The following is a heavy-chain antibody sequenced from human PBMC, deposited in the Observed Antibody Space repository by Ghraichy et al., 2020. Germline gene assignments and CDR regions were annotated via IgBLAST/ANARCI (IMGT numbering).Heavy chain of an antibody. Sequence: ASVKVSCKASGSTFTSYGISWVRQAPGQGLEWMGWISAYNGNTNYAQKLQGRVTMTTDTSTSTAYMELRSLRSDDTAVYYCARAQYYYGSGRLYGMDVWGQGTTVTVSS. CDR3: ARAQYYYGSGRLYGMDV. CDR1: GSTFTSYG. V-gene: IGHV1-18*01. J-gene: IGHJ6*02. D-gene: IGHD3-10*01. CDR2: ISAYNGNT.